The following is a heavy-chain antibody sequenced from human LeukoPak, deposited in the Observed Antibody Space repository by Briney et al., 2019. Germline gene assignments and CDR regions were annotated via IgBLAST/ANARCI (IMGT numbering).Heavy chain of an antibody. Sequence: SETLSLTCTVSGGSISSYYWSWIRQPPGKGLEWIGYIYYSGSTNYNPSLKSRVTISVDTSKNQFSLKLSSVTAADTAVYYCARVGENWNDLGNWLDPWGQGTLVTVSS. CDR1: GGSISSYY. CDR2: IYYSGST. V-gene: IGHV4-59*01. J-gene: IGHJ5*02. D-gene: IGHD1-1*01. CDR3: ARVGENWNDLGNWLDP.